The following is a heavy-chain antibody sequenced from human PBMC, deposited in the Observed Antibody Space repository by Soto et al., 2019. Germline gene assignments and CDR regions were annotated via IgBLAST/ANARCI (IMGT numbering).Heavy chain of an antibody. V-gene: IGHV4-39*01. D-gene: IGHD6-13*01. Sequence: QLQLQESGPGLVKPSETLSLTCTVSGGSISSSSYYWGWIRQPPGKGLEWIGSIYYRVSTYYNPSLKRRVTISVDTSMNQFSLKLSSVPAADTAVYYCSSSWYNWYFDLWGRGTLVTVSS. CDR3: SSSWYNWYFDL. CDR1: GGSISSSSYY. J-gene: IGHJ2*01. CDR2: IYYRVST.